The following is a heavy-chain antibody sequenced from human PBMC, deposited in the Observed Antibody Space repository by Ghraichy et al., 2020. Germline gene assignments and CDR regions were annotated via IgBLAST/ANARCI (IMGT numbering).Heavy chain of an antibody. J-gene: IGHJ3*02. Sequence: SETLSLTCAVYGGSFRGYYWSWIRQPPGKGLEWIGEINHSGSTNYNPSLKSRVTISVDTSKNHFSLKLSSVTAADTAVYYCARGGIQLWLRHPFYFDIWGKGTMVTVTS. CDR2: INHSGST. V-gene: IGHV4-34*01. CDR1: GGSFRGYY. D-gene: IGHD5-18*01. CDR3: ARGGIQLWLRHPFYFDI.